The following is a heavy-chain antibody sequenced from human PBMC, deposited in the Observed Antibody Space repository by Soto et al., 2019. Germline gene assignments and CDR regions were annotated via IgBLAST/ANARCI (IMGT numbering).Heavy chain of an antibody. J-gene: IGHJ6*02. CDR2: TYFRSKWNY. CDR1: GDSVSANNAA. D-gene: IGHD6-6*01. CDR3: VRQPLANLALYGMDV. Sequence: SQTLSLTCAISGDSVSANNAAWNWIRQSPSRGLEWLGRTYFRSKWNYDYAESVKSRLTITPDTTNNQISLQLNSVIPEDAAVYYCVRQPLANLALYGMDVWGQGTTVTVSS. V-gene: IGHV6-1*01.